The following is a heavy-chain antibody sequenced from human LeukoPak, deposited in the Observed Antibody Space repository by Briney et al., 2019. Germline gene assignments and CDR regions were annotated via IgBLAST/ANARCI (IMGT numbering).Heavy chain of an antibody. Sequence: SETLSLTCTVSGGSISSSSYYWGWIRQPPGKGLEWIGSIYYSGSTYYNPSLKSRVTISVDTSKSQFSLKLSSVTAADTAVYYCARQIVQYYYDSSGYFDYWGQGTLVTVSS. CDR2: IYYSGST. CDR3: ARQIVQYYYDSSGYFDY. V-gene: IGHV4-39*01. D-gene: IGHD3-22*01. J-gene: IGHJ4*02. CDR1: GGSISSSSYY.